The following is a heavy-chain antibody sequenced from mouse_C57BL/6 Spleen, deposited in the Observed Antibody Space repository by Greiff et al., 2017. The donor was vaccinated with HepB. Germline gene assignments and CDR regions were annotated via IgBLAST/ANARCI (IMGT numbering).Heavy chain of an antibody. V-gene: IGHV5-16*01. Sequence: DVQLVESEGGLVQPGSSMKLSCTASGFTFSDYYMAWVRQVPEKGLEWVANINYDGSSTYYLDSLKSRFIISRDNAKNILYLQMSSLKSEDTATYYCARDYGNVDWYFDVWGTGTTVTVSS. CDR1: GFTFSDYY. D-gene: IGHD2-1*01. J-gene: IGHJ1*03. CDR2: INYDGSST. CDR3: ARDYGNVDWYFDV.